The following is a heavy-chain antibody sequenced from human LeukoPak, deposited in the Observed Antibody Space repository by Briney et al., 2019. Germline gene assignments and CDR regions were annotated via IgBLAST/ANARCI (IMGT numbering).Heavy chain of an antibody. D-gene: IGHD6-19*01. Sequence: GGSLRLSCAASVFTFSRYGVSWVRQARGRGVEWVSYISSSGYNTDSTHSVRGVFTISRDNAKNALYLKINSRRAEDTAVYYCARHRGGWYRDSFDIWGEGTMVTVSS. CDR2: ISSSGYNT. J-gene: IGHJ3*02. CDR3: ARHRGGWYRDSFDI. V-gene: IGHV3-48*03. CDR1: VFTFSRYG.